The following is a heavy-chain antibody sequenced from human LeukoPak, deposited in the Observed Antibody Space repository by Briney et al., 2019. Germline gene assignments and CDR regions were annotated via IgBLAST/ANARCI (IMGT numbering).Heavy chain of an antibody. V-gene: IGHV3-15*01. CDR3: AHRDTTMVRVDY. D-gene: IGHD5-18*01. Sequence: GGSLRLSFAASGFTFRNASMSWVRQAPGKGLEWVGRIKSKTDSGTTDYAAPVKGRFTISRDDSKNTLYLQMNSLTTEDTAVYFCAHRDTTMVRVDYWGQGTLVTVSS. J-gene: IGHJ4*02. CDR1: GFTFRNAS. CDR2: IKSKTDSGTT.